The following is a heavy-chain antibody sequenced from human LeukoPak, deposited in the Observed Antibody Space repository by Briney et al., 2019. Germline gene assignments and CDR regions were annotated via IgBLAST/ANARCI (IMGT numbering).Heavy chain of an antibody. CDR3: ARVQRLSPRGPVRDYYYYYMDV. V-gene: IGHV4-4*07. Sequence: SEPLSLTCSVSVGSMSRYYWSWIRHPAGRGLEWIMRIYTRASTNYNPSRKSLVTMSVDTSKNQFSLMLISVTAADTAVYYCARVQRLSPRGPVRDYYYYYMDVWGKGTTVTVSS. CDR2: IYTRAST. J-gene: IGHJ6*03. D-gene: IGHD3-10*01. CDR1: VGSMSRYY.